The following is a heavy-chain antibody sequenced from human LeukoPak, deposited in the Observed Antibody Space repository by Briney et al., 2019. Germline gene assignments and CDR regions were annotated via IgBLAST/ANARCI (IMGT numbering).Heavy chain of an antibody. J-gene: IGHJ4*02. D-gene: IGHD1-26*01. V-gene: IGHV1-2*02. Sequence: ASVKVSCKASGYTFTGYYMHWVRQAPGQGLEWMGWINPNSGGTNYAQKFQGRVTMTRDTSISTAYMELSRLRSDDTAVYYCARGMVKIVGAKGFDYWGQGTLVTVSS. CDR1: GYTFTGYY. CDR3: ARGMVKIVGAKGFDY. CDR2: INPNSGGT.